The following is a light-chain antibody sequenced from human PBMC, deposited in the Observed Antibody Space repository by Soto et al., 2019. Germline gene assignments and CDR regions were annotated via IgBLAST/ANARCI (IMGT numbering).Light chain of an antibody. Sequence: IVLTQSPCTLSWSPGERATLSCRASQSVSSSYLAWYQQRVGQGPRLLMYGTSRRATGTPDRFSGSGSGTDFTLTISRLETEDFAVYYCQQYGSPPTWTFGQGTKVDIK. J-gene: IGKJ1*01. CDR1: QSVSSSY. CDR2: GTS. V-gene: IGKV3-20*01. CDR3: QQYGSPPTWT.